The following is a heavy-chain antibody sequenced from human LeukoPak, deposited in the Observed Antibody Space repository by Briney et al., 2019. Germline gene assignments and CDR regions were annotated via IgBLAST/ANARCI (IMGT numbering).Heavy chain of an antibody. J-gene: IGHJ4*02. CDR2: LFGGGST. Sequence: PGGSLRLSCAASAFTVSSNYMSWVRQAPGKGLEWVSVLFGGGSTYYADSVKGRFTISRHNSKNTLYLQMNSLRADDTAVYYCARDRDSSGWYEGFDYWGQGTLVTVSS. D-gene: IGHD6-19*01. V-gene: IGHV3-53*04. CDR1: AFTVSSNY. CDR3: ARDRDSSGWYEGFDY.